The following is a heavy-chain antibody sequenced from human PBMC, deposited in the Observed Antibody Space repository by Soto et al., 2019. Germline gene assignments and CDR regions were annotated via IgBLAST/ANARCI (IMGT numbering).Heavy chain of an antibody. CDR2: ISAYNGNT. D-gene: IGHD1-26*01. J-gene: IGHJ6*03. V-gene: IGHV1-18*01. Sequence: ASVKVSCKASGYTLTSYGISWVRQAPGQGLEWMGWISAYNGNTNYAQKLQGRVTMTTDTSTSTAYMELRSLRAEDTAVYYCARLYFEYYYYMDVWGKGTTVTVSS. CDR1: GYTLTSYG. CDR3: ARLYFEYYYYMDV.